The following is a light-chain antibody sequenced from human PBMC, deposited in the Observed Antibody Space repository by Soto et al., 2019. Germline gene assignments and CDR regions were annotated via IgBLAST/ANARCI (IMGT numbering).Light chain of an antibody. Sequence: QSVLAQPPSASGTPWQRVTISCSGSNSNIGSNTVNWYQQLPGTAPKLLIYYDNLRPSGVPDRISGSKSGTSASLAISGLQSDDEADYYCAAWDDSMNGRVFAPGIKVTV. J-gene: IGLJ1*01. CDR3: AAWDDSMNGRV. V-gene: IGLV1-44*01. CDR1: NSNIGSNT. CDR2: YDN.